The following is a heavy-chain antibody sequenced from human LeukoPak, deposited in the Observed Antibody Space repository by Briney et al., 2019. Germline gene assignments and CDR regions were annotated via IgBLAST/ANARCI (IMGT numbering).Heavy chain of an antibody. CDR3: ARFSGGLLLI. CDR1: GYTFTGYY. V-gene: IGHV1-69*02. J-gene: IGHJ3*02. CDR2: IIPILGIA. D-gene: IGHD2/OR15-2a*01. Sequence: ASVKVSCKASGYTFTGYYMHWVRQAPGQGLEWMGRIIPILGIANYAQKFQGRVTITADKSTSTAYMELSSLRSEDTAVYYCARFSGGLLLIWGQGTMVTVSS.